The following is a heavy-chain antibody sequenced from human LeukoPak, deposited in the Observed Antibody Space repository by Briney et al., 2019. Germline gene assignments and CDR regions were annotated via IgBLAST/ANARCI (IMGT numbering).Heavy chain of an antibody. D-gene: IGHD6-19*01. J-gene: IGHJ4*02. CDR2: MNPNSGNT. V-gene: IGHV1-8*02. CDR1: GYTFTGYY. Sequence: ASVKVSCKASGYTFTGYYMHWVRQAPGQGLEWMGWMNPNSGNTGYAQKFQGRVTMTRNTSISTAYMELSSLRSEDTAVYYCATSPGAAVAGIDYWGQGTLVTVSS. CDR3: ATSPGAAVAGIDY.